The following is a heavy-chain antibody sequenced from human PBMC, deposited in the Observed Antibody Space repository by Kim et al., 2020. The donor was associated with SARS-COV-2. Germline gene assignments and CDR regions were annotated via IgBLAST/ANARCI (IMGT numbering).Heavy chain of an antibody. CDR1: GFTFSSYA. CDR3: AKDRLDNVLRWFGESRGSDYYYGMDV. Sequence: GGSLRLSCAASGFTFSSYAMSWVRQAPGKGLEWVSAISGSGGSTYYADSVKGRFTISRDNSKNTLYLQMNSLIAEDTAVYYCAKDRLDNVLRWFGESRGSDYYYGMDVWGQGTTVTVSS. V-gene: IGHV3-23*01. J-gene: IGHJ6*02. D-gene: IGHD3-10*01. CDR2: ISGSGGST.